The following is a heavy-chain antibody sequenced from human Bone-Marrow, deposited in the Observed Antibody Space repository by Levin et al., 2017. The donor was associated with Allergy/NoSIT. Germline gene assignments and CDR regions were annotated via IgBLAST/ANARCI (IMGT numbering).Heavy chain of an antibody. J-gene: IGHJ3*01. CDR2: IYSGGST. CDR3: ARGEGVVPAAGGAFDF. V-gene: IGHV3-53*01. D-gene: IGHD2-2*01. Sequence: PGGSLRLSCVVSGFTVSSNYMNWVRQAPGTGLEWVSVIYSGGSTYYADSVKGRFTISRDNSKNTLYLQMNSLRAEDTAVYYCARGEGVVPAAGGAFDFWGQGTMVIVSS. CDR1: GFTVSSNY.